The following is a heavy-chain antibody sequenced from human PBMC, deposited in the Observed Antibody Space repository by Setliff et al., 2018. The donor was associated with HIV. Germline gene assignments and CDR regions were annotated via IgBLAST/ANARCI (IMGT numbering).Heavy chain of an antibody. J-gene: IGHJ4*02. V-gene: IGHV4-34*01. CDR2: INHSGST. CDR3: ARGRSGGRDY. D-gene: IGHD3-16*01. CDR1: GGSFSGYY. Sequence: SETLSLTCAVYGGSFSGYYWSWIRQPPGKGLEWIGEINHSGSTNYNPSLKSRVTISVDTSKNQFSLKLSSVTAADTAVYYCARGRSGGRDYWGQGTLVTVSS.